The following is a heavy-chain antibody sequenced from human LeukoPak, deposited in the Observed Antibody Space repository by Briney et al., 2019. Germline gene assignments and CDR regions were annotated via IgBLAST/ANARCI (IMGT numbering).Heavy chain of an antibody. Sequence: ASVTVSCTASGYTFTSYYMHWVRQAPGQGLEWMGIINPSGGSTSYAQKFQGRVTMTRDTSTSTVYMELSSLRSEDTAVYYCARDRSHYYDSSGPTTYWGQGTLVTVFS. CDR3: ARDRSHYYDSSGPTTY. V-gene: IGHV1-46*01. D-gene: IGHD3-22*01. CDR1: GYTFTSYY. CDR2: INPSGGST. J-gene: IGHJ4*02.